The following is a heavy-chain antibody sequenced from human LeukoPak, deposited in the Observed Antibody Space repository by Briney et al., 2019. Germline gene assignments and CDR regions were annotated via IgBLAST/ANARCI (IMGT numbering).Heavy chain of an antibody. V-gene: IGHV1-2*02. D-gene: IGHD2-2*01. CDR3: ARANFLYCSSTTCLFDY. CDR1: GYTFTDYY. CDR2: IDPNSGDT. Sequence: GASVKVSCKASGYTFTDYYLHCVRQAPGQGFEWMGWIDPNSGDTNYAQKFQGRVTMTRDTSISTAHMEMSRLRSDDTAVYYCARANFLYCSSTTCLFDYWGQGNLVTVSS. J-gene: IGHJ4*02.